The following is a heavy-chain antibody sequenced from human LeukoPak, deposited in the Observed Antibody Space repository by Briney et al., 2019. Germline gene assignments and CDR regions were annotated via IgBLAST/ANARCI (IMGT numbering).Heavy chain of an antibody. CDR1: GFTVSSNY. J-gene: IGHJ6*02. CDR3: ARDRDSYGKYGMDV. D-gene: IGHD5-18*01. Sequence: PGGSLRLSCAASGFTVSSNYMSWVRQAPGKGLEWVSVIYSGGSTYYADSVKGRFTISRDNSKNTLYLQMNSLRAEDTAVYYCARDRDSYGKYGMDVWSQGTTVTVSS. V-gene: IGHV3-66*01. CDR2: IYSGGST.